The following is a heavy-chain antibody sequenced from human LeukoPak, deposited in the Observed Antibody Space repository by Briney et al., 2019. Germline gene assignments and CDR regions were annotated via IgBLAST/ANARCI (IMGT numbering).Heavy chain of an antibody. Sequence: GRSLRLSCAASGFTFSSYGMHWVRQAPGKGLEWVAVIWYDGSNKYYADPVKGRFTISRDNSKNTLYLQMNSLRAEDTAVYYCARDGRRVAAAGTWFDPWGQGTLVTVSS. CDR2: IWYDGSNK. D-gene: IGHD6-13*01. CDR3: ARDGRRVAAAGTWFDP. CDR1: GFTFSSYG. J-gene: IGHJ5*02. V-gene: IGHV3-33*01.